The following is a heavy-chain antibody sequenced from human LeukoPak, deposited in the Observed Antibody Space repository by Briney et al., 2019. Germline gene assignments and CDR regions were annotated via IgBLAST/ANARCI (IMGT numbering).Heavy chain of an antibody. CDR1: GDSVSSNSAA. J-gene: IGHJ4*02. Sequence: SQSLSLTCAISGDSVSSNSAAWHWIRQSPSRGLEWLGRTYYRSKWSIDYAVSVKSRITINPDTSKNQFSLQLNSVTPEDTAVYYCARSGDYRFDYWGQGTLVTVSS. CDR2: TYYRSKWSI. D-gene: IGHD4-17*01. V-gene: IGHV6-1*01. CDR3: ARSGDYRFDY.